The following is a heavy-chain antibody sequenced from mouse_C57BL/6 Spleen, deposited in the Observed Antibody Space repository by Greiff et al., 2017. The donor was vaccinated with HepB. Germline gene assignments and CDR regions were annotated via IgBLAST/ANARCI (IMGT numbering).Heavy chain of an antibody. J-gene: IGHJ1*03. CDR2: IDPSDSYT. CDR3: ARWIYYYGSRYFDV. V-gene: IGHV1-50*01. Sequence: QVQLQQPGAELVKPGASVKLSCKASGYTFTSYWMQWVKQRPGQGLEWIGEIDPSDSYTNYNQKFKGKATLTVDTSSSTAYMQLSSLTSEDSAVYYCARWIYYYGSRYFDVWGTGTTVTVSS. D-gene: IGHD1-1*01. CDR1: GYTFTSYW.